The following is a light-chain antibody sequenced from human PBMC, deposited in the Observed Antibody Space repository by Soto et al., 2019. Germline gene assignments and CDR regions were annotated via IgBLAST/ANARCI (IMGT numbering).Light chain of an antibody. CDR2: GAS. J-gene: IGKJ1*01. CDR1: QSIGKA. CDR3: LQDINYPWT. Sequence: IQMSPSPYSLSVSVGVRVTISCRASQSIGKALGGYQKKPGKPPKVLIYGASNLQSGVPPRFSGSGSGTDFTLAISSLQPEDSATYYCLQDINYPWTFGQGTKVDIK. V-gene: IGKV1-6*01.